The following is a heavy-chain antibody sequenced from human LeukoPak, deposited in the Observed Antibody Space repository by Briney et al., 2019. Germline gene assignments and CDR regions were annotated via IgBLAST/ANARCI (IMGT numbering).Heavy chain of an antibody. CDR2: IIPIFGTA. D-gene: IGHD3-22*01. Sequence: GASVKVSCKASGDTFSSYAISWVRQAPGQGLEWMGGIIPIFGTANYAQKFQGRVTITTDESTSTAYMELSSLRSEDTAVYYCARDRDDSSGYDMLFDYWGQGTLVTVSS. V-gene: IGHV1-69*05. CDR1: GDTFSSYA. J-gene: IGHJ4*02. CDR3: ARDRDDSSGYDMLFDY.